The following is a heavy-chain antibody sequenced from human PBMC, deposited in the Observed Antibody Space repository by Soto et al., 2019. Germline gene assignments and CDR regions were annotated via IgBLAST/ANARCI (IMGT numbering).Heavy chain of an antibody. CDR1: GASISNGYYS. CDR3: ARGPSGDKVDY. D-gene: IGHD1-26*01. J-gene: IGHJ4*02. CDR2: IHSGGTT. V-gene: IGHV4-30-4*01. Sequence: QVQLQEPGPRLVEPSHNLSLTCTVSGASISNGYYSWSWIRQSPGTGLEWIGHIHSGGTTYSNPSLKSRLTISVDMSKNQFSLKLSSLTAADTAVYYCARGPSGDKVDYWGQGTLVTVSS.